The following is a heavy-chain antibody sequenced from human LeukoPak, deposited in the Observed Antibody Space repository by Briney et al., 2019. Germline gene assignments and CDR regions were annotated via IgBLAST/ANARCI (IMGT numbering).Heavy chain of an antibody. V-gene: IGHV1-18*01. Sequence: RASVKVSCKASGYTFNHFGISWVRQAPGQGLEWMGWISAYDGETYYLQKFQGRITMTTDTSTSTAYMELRSLRSDDTAVYYCARDLKKQGLTTTCCYYYGMDVWGQGTTVTVSS. CDR1: GYTFNHFG. CDR3: ARDLKKQGLTTTCCYYYGMDV. D-gene: IGHD4-17*01. CDR2: ISAYDGET. J-gene: IGHJ6*02.